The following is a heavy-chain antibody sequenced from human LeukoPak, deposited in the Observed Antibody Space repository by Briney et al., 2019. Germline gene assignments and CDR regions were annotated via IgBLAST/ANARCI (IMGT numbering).Heavy chain of an antibody. CDR3: ARNTVYCMDV. J-gene: IGHJ6*02. V-gene: IGHV4-38-2*02. CDR2: IPHSGTT. Sequence: SETLSLTCIVSGYSISSGYYWGWIRQPPGMGLEWIASIPHSGTTYYNPSLKSRVTISVDTSKNQFSLKLSSVTAADTAVYYCARNTVYCMDVWGQGTTVTVSS. CDR1: GYSISSGYY.